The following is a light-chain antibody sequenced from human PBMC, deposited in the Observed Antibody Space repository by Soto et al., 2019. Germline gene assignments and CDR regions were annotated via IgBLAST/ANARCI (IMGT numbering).Light chain of an antibody. Sequence: EIVLTQSPGTLSLSPGERATLSCRASQTVSSYLAWYQQKPGQAPRLLIYDAFNRATGIPARFSGGGSGTDFTLTISSLEPEDSAVYYCQQRSSWPTWTFGQGTKVDIK. V-gene: IGKV3-11*01. CDR2: DAF. J-gene: IGKJ1*01. CDR3: QQRSSWPTWT. CDR1: QTVSSY.